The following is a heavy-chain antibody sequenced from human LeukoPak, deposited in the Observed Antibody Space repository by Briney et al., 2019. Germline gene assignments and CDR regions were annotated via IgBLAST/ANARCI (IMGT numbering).Heavy chain of an antibody. Sequence: LRLSCAGSGFSFSEHHMSWIRQAPGKGLEWIGYMYHGGSTYYNPSLESRVTISMDRSKNHFSLKLSSVTAADTAVYYCASTNDFGDYVGAWGQGTLVTVSS. CDR1: GFSFSEHH. V-gene: IGHV4-30-2*01. D-gene: IGHD4-17*01. CDR2: MYHGGST. J-gene: IGHJ5*02. CDR3: ASTNDFGDYVGA.